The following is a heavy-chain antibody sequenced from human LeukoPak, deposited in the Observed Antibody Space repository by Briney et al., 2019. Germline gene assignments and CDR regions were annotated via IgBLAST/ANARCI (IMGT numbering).Heavy chain of an antibody. D-gene: IGHD5-12*01. CDR1: GFTFSSYA. Sequence: PGGSLRLSCAASGFTFSSYAMSWVRQAPGKGLEWVSTIGGSGGSTYYADSVKGRFSISRDDSKNTLLLQMNSLRAEDTALYYCAKNQRGGYDSGFACWGQGTLVTVSS. V-gene: IGHV3-23*01. CDR3: AKNQRGGYDSGFAC. J-gene: IGHJ4*02. CDR2: IGGSGGST.